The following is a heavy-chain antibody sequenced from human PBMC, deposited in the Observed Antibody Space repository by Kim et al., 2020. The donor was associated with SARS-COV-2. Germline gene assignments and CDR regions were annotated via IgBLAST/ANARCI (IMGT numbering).Heavy chain of an antibody. Sequence: GGSLRLSCAASGFTFSSYAMSWVRQAPGKGLEWVSAISGSGGSTYYADSVKGRFTISRDNSKNTLYLQMNSLRAEDTAVYYCAKDREAAAAVYYYYYYGMDVWGQGTTVTVSS. CDR3: AKDREAAAAVYYYYYYGMDV. V-gene: IGHV3-23*01. CDR1: GFTFSSYA. D-gene: IGHD6-13*01. CDR2: ISGSGGST. J-gene: IGHJ6*02.